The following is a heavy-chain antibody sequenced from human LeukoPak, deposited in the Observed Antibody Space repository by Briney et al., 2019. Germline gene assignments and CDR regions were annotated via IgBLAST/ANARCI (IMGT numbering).Heavy chain of an antibody. J-gene: IGHJ3*02. D-gene: IGHD1-26*01. CDR3: AKKGDTGNYGI. CDR2: INYSGST. CDR1: GGSISSSSDY. Sequence: PSETLSLTCTVSGGSISSSSDYWGWIRQPPGKGLEWIGSINYSGSTYYNPPLKSRVTISVDTSKNQFSLKLSSVTAADTAVYYCAKKGDTGNYGIWGQGAMVTVSS. V-gene: IGHV4-39*01.